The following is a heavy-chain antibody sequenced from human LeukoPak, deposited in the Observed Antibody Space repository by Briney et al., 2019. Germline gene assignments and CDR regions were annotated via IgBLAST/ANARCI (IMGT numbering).Heavy chain of an antibody. Sequence: SETLSLTCTVSGASMSNHYWSWIRQPPGKGLGWMGYIYDSETTNYNPSLKSRVTMSVDTSKSQFSLRLSSVTAADTALYYCATRPAGTTWYGVFDYWSRGTLVTVSS. CDR2: IYDSETT. CDR1: GASMSNHY. CDR3: ATRPAGTTWYGVFDY. V-gene: IGHV4-59*11. J-gene: IGHJ4*02. D-gene: IGHD6-13*01.